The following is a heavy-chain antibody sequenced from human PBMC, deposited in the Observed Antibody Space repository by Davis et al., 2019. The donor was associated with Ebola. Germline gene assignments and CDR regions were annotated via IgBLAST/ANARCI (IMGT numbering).Heavy chain of an antibody. CDR2: IKQDGSEK. V-gene: IGHV3-7*03. D-gene: IGHD5-12*01. CDR1: GFTFSSYS. CDR3: ARGGYGVYYYYYGMDV. Sequence: GGSLRLSCAASGFTFSSYSMSWVRQAPGKGLEWVGNIKQDGSEKYYVDSVKVRCTISRDNAKNSLYLQMNSLRAEDTAVDYCARGGYGVYYYYYGMDVWGQGTTVTVSS. J-gene: IGHJ6*02.